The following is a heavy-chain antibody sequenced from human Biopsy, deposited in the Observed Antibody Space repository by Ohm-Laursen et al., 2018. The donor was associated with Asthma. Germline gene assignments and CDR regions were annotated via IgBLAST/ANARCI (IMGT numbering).Heavy chain of an antibody. D-gene: IGHD6-19*01. J-gene: IGHJ6*02. V-gene: IGHV1-69*01. CDR3: ARCQVGYSSGWSLLLKKIYYSGMDV. Sequence: SSVKVSCKASGDTFRTSAFSWVRQAPGQGLEWMGGVIPLLDTGDYAQKFQGRVTITADESTSTAYMEVTSLRSEDTAIYYCARCQVGYSSGWSLLLKKIYYSGMDVWGQGTAVAVSS. CDR1: GDTFRTSA. CDR2: VIPLLDTG.